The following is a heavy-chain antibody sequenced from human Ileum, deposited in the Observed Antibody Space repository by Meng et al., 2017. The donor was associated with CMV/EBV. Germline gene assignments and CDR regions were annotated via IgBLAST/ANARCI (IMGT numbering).Heavy chain of an antibody. Sequence: FTFRGYAMSWVRQARGKGLEWVASITSSSAYIYYGDSVKGRFTISRDNANNSLYLQMDSLRDEDTAVYYCAREKDGYDLWYFDLWGRGTLVTVSS. CDR2: ITSSSAYI. J-gene: IGHJ2*01. D-gene: IGHD5-12*01. CDR1: FTFRGYA. V-gene: IGHV3-21*01. CDR3: AREKDGYDLWYFDL.